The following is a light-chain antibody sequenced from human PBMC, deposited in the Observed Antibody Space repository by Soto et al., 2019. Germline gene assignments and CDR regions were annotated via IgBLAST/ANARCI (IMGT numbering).Light chain of an antibody. CDR2: DAS. J-gene: IGKJ1*01. V-gene: IGKV1-5*01. CDR1: QSISSY. Sequence: DIQMTQSPSSLSASVGDRVTITCRASQSISSYLNWYQQKPGKAPKVLIFDASSLKTGVPSRFSGSGSGTEFTLTISNLQPDDFATYYCQRYDSYSSGPFCQGTKVDTK. CDR3: QRYDSYSSGP.